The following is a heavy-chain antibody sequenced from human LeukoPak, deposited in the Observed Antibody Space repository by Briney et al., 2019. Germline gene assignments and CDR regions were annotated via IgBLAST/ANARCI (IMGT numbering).Heavy chain of an antibody. CDR1: AFTFRTYG. J-gene: IGHJ4*02. Sequence: PGGSLRLSCAASAFTFRTYGMHWLRQAPGKGLEWVAVISYDANNKNYADSVKGRFTISRDNSKNTLYLQMNSLRAEDTAVYYCAKDRHAARTDGYYFDYWGQGTLVTVSS. CDR2: ISYDANNK. D-gene: IGHD1-14*01. CDR3: AKDRHAARTDGYYFDY. V-gene: IGHV3-30*18.